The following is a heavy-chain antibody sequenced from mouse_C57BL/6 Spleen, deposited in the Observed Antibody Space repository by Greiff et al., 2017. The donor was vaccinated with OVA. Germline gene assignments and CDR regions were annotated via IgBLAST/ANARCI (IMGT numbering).Heavy chain of an antibody. Sequence: QVQLQQPGAELVMPGASVKLSCTASGYTFTSYWMHWVKQRPGTGLEWIGELDPSDSYTNYHPQFKGKSTLTVDKSSSPAYMQLRSLTSEDSAVYDWARGDWEAWFAYGGQGTLVTVSA. V-gene: IGHV1-69*01. CDR2: LDPSDSYT. J-gene: IGHJ3*01. D-gene: IGHD4-1*01. CDR1: GYTFTSYW. CDR3: ARGDWEAWFAY.